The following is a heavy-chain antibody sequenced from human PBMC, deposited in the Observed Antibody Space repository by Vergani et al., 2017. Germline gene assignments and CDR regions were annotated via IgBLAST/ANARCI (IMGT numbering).Heavy chain of an antibody. V-gene: IGHV4-59*01. CDR2: IYYSGST. Sequence: QVQLQESGPGLVKPSETLSLTCTVSGGSISSYYWSWIRQPPGKGLEWIGYIYYSGSTNSNPSLKSRVTISVDTSKNQFSLEMSSVTAADKAVYYCARARRDGYKYYYWGQATLVTASP. CDR3: ARARRDGYKYYY. CDR1: GGSISSYY. J-gene: IGHJ4*02. D-gene: IGHD5-24*01.